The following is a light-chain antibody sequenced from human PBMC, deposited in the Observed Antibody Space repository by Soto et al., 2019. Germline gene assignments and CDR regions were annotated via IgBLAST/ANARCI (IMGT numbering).Light chain of an antibody. V-gene: IGLV7-46*01. Sequence: QTVVTQEPSLTVSPGGTVTLTCGSSIGPVTSGQYPYWFQQKPGQAPRTLIYDTSNRHSWTPARFSGSLLGGKAALTLSGAQPEDEAEYYCLLSYSPTRLFGGGTQLTVL. CDR1: IGPVTSGQY. J-gene: IGLJ3*02. CDR3: LLSYSPTRL. CDR2: DTS.